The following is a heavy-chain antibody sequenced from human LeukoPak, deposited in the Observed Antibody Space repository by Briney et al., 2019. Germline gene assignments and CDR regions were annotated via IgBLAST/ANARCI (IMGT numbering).Heavy chain of an antibody. CDR3: ARSLYYYGSDSFDI. CDR1: GGSFSGYY. J-gene: IGHJ3*02. V-gene: IGHV4-34*01. Sequence: SETLSLTCAVYGGSFSGYYWSWIRQPPGKGLEWIGEINHSGSTNYNPSLKSRVTLSVDTSKNQFSLKLSSVTAADTALYYCARSLYYYGSDSFDIWGQGTMVTVSS. D-gene: IGHD3-10*01. CDR2: INHSGST.